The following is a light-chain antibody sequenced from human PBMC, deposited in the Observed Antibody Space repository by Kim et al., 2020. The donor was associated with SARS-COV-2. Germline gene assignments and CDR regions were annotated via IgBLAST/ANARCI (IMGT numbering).Light chain of an antibody. CDR2: DVA. V-gene: IGLV2-8*01. CDR1: SSDIGGYNY. Sequence: QSALTQSPSASGSPGQSVTISCTGTSSDIGGYNYVSWYQQHPGKAPKLMIYDVAKRPSGVPDRFSGSKSGNTASLTVSGLQAEDEADYYCYSYGGGSNYVFGGGTQLTVL. CDR3: YSYGGGSNYV. J-gene: IGLJ3*02.